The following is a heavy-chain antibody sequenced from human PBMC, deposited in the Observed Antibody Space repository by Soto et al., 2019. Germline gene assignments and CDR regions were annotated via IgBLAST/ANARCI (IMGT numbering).Heavy chain of an antibody. V-gene: IGHV3-30-3*01. Sequence: GGSLRLSCAASGFTFSSYAMHWVRQAPGKGREWVAVISYDGSNKYYADTVKGRYTISRDNSKNTLYLQMNSLRAEDTEGYYCAREDLAAGPFDYWGQGTLVTVSS. J-gene: IGHJ4*02. CDR1: GFTFSSYA. CDR3: AREDLAAGPFDY. CDR2: ISYDGSNK. D-gene: IGHD6-13*01.